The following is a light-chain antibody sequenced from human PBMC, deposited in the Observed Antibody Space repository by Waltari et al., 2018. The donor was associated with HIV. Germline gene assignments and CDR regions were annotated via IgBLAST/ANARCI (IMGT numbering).Light chain of an antibody. CDR3: LLSYDGDVV. V-gene: IGLV7-46*01. J-gene: IGLJ2*01. CDR2: DSN. CDR1: AGVLTRCHF. Sequence: QPVVTQAPSLTVSPGGTVILTCASSAGVLTRCHFTYWFQQGPGQAPRTLIFDSNNRYSWTPARFTGSFLGGKAALTLTGARPEDDADYFCLLSYDGDVVFGGGTKLTVL.